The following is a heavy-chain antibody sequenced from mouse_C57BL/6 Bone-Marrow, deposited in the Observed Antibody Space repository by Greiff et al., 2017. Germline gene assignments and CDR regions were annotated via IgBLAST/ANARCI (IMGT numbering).Heavy chain of an antibody. CDR3: ARDGPGGAY. CDR1: GYTFTCYG. CDR2: IYPRSGNT. Sequence: VQLQESGAELARPGASVKLSCKASGYTFTCYGISWVKQRTGQGLEWIGEIYPRSGNTYYNEKFKGKATLTADKSSSTAYMELRSLTSEDSAVYFCARDGPGGAYWGQGTLVTVSA. J-gene: IGHJ3*01. D-gene: IGHD1-2*01. V-gene: IGHV1-81*01.